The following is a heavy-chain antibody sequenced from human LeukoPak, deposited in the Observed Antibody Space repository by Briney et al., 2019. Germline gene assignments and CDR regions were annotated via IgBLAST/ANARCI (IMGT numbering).Heavy chain of an antibody. V-gene: IGHV5-51*01. CDR2: IYPGDSDT. D-gene: IGHD3-16*01. J-gene: IGHJ3*02. CDR1: GCSFTSYW. Sequence: GESLKISCKGSGCSFTSYWIGWVRQMPGKGLEWMGIIYPGDSDTRYSPSFQGQVTISADKSISTAYLQWSSLKASDTAMYYCARPRRAPRPTVGGDAFDIWGQGTMVTVSS. CDR3: ARPRRAPRPTVGGDAFDI.